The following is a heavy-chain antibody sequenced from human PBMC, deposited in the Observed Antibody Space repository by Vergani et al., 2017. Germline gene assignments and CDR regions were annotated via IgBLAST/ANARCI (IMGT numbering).Heavy chain of an antibody. J-gene: IGHJ6*03. CDR3: AGETGYSYDFWSGRDYTIYMDV. CDR1: GFTFSSYG. CDR2: IWYDGSNK. Sequence: QVQLVESGGGVVQPGRSLRLSCAASGFTFSSYGMHWVRQAPGKGMEWVAVIWYDGSNKYYADSVKGRFTISRDNSKNTLYLQMNSLRAEDTAVYYCAGETGYSYDFWSGRDYTIYMDVWGKGTTVTVSS. V-gene: IGHV3-33*01. D-gene: IGHD3-3*01.